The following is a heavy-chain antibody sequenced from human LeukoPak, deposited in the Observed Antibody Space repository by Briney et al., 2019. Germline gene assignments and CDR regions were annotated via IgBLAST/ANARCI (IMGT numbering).Heavy chain of an antibody. J-gene: IGHJ4*02. V-gene: IGHV3-15*01. CDR3: AKAVSHSYFDF. CDR1: GFIFSNAW. CDR2: IKSKTDGGTT. D-gene: IGHD6-19*01. Sequence: GGSLRLSCAASGFIFSNAWMSWVRQAPGKGLEWVGRIKSKTDGGTTDYAAPVKGRFTISRDDSKNTLYLQMNSLRAEDTALYFCAKAVSHSYFDFWGQGTLVTVSA.